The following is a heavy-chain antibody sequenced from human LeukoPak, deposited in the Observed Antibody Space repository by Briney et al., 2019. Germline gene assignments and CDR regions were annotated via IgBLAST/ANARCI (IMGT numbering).Heavy chain of an antibody. CDR2: IKQDGSEK. V-gene: IGHV3-7*01. CDR1: GFTFSSYR. Sequence: GGSLRLSCAASGFTFSSYRMSWVRQAPGKGLEWAANIKQDGSEKYYVDSVKGRFTISRDNAKNSLYLQMNSLRAEDTAVYYCARGGPAAMVDPWGQGTLVTVSS. CDR3: ARGGPAAMVDP. J-gene: IGHJ5*02. D-gene: IGHD2-2*01.